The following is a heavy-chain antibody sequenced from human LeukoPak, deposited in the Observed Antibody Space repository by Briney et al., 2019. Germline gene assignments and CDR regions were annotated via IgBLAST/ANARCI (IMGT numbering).Heavy chain of an antibody. V-gene: IGHV4-39*07. J-gene: IGHJ4*02. CDR3: TGSGSYYNFDY. CDR1: GGSLSSSSYY. Sequence: PSETLSLTCTVSGGSLSSSSYYWGWIRQPPGKELEWIGTIYYSGSTYYNPSLKSRVTISVDTSKNQFSLKLSSVTAADTAVYYCTGSGSYYNFDYWGQGTLATVSS. CDR2: IYYSGST. D-gene: IGHD3-10*01.